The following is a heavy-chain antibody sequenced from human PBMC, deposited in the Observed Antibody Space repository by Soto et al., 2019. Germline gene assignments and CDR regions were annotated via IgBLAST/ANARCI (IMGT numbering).Heavy chain of an antibody. J-gene: IGHJ3*01. CDR2: LYYIGST. CDR1: GGSIGSGDYH. Sequence: QVQLQESGPGLVKPSQTLSLTCTVSGGSIGSGDYHWSWILQPPGKGLECIGYLYYIGSTYYNPSLKSRVIISVDTSKNQFSLKLSSVTAADTAVYYCARGAVDFDLWGQGTMVTVSS. V-gene: IGHV4-30-4*01. CDR3: ARGAVDFDL.